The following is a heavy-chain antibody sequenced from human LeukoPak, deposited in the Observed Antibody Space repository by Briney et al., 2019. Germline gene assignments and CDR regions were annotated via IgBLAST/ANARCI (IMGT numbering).Heavy chain of an antibody. V-gene: IGHV4-34*01. Sequence: PSETLSLTCAVYGGSFSGYYWSWIRQPPGKGLEWIGEINHSGSTNYNPSLKSRVTISVDTSKNQFSLKLSSVTAADTAVYYCARMRRPANYYYDSSGYGHFEYWGQGTLVTVSS. J-gene: IGHJ4*02. CDR1: GGSFSGYY. D-gene: IGHD3-22*01. CDR2: INHSGST. CDR3: ARMRRPANYYYDSSGYGHFEY.